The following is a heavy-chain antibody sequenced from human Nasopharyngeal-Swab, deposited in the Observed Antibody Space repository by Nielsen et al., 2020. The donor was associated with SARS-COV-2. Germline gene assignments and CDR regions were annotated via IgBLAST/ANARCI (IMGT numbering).Heavy chain of an antibody. CDR2: TSAYNGNT. Sequence: ASLEVSCKASGYTFTIYGISGVRKAPGQWLEGMGWTSAYNGNTNYAQKLHGRVTMTTDTSTSTAYMELRSLRSDDTAVYYCARDPLPYSSSSMDPWFDPWGQGTLVTVSS. J-gene: IGHJ5*02. D-gene: IGHD6-6*01. V-gene: IGHV1-18*01. CDR3: ARDPLPYSSSSMDPWFDP. CDR1: GYTFTIYG.